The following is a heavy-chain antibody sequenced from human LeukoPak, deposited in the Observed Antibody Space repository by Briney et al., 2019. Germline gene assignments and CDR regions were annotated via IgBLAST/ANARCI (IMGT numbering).Heavy chain of an antibody. J-gene: IGHJ4*02. CDR2: ISGSGGST. V-gene: IGHV3-23*01. D-gene: IGHD3-9*01. CDR1: GFTFSSYA. Sequence: PGGSLRLSCAASGFTFSSYAMSWVRQAPGKGLEWVSAISGSGGSTYYADSVKGRFTISRDNSKNTLYLQMNSLRAEDTAVYYCAKGFRFDWLLSNDYWGQGTLVTVSS. CDR3: AKGFRFDWLLSNDY.